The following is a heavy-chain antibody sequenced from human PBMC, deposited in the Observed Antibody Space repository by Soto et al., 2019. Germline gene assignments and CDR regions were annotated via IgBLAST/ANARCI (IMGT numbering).Heavy chain of an antibody. CDR2: IYYSGST. J-gene: IGHJ6*02. CDR1: GGSISSYY. Sequence: SSETLSLTCTVSGGSISSYYWSWIRQPPGKGLEWIGYIYYSGSTNYNPSLKSRVTISVDTSKNQSSLKLSSVTAADTAVYYCARGLTHWTMVRGGLYGMDVWRQGTTVTVCS. V-gene: IGHV4-59*01. D-gene: IGHD3-10*01. CDR3: ARGLTHWTMVRGGLYGMDV.